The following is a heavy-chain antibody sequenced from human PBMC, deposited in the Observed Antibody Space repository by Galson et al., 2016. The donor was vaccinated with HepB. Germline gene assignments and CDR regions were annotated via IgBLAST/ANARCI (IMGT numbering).Heavy chain of an antibody. D-gene: IGHD2-15*01. V-gene: IGHV4-39*01. J-gene: IGHJ4*02. CDR2: IYYSGST. CDR1: GGSISSSSYY. Sequence: SETLSLTCTVSGGSISSSSYYWGWIRQPPGKGLEWIGTIYYSGSTYYNPSLKSRVTISVDTSKNQFSLNLSSVTAADTAAYYCARHPYCSGDTCYFPDYWGRGTLVTVSS. CDR3: ARHPYCSGDTCYFPDY.